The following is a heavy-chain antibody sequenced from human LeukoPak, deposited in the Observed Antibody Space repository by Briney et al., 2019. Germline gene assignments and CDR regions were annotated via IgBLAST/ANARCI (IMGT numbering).Heavy chain of an antibody. CDR3: AREYCSGGNCYFDF. J-gene: IGHJ4*02. V-gene: IGHV4-59*08. D-gene: IGHD2-15*01. CDR2: IYYSGST. CDR1: GGSITSDC. Sequence: SETLSLTCTVSGGSITSDCWSWIRQPPGKGLEWIGYIYYSGSTNQNPSLKSRVTISVDTSKKQFFLKLRSVTAADTAVYYCAREYCSGGNCYFDFWGQGILVTVSS.